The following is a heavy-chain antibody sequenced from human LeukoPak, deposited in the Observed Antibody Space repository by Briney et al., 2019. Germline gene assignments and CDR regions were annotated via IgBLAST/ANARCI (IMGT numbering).Heavy chain of an antibody. V-gene: IGHV3-15*01. CDR1: GLTLSNAL. CDR3: ATWRSGYFDS. D-gene: IGHD3-3*01. Sequence: GGSLRLSCAASGLTLSNALMTWVRQAPGKGLEWVARIKSKTDGGIKDYAAPVKGTFTISRDDSENTVYLQMNSLKIEDTVVYYCATWRSGYFDSWGQGTLVFVSS. CDR2: IKSKTDGGIK. J-gene: IGHJ4*02.